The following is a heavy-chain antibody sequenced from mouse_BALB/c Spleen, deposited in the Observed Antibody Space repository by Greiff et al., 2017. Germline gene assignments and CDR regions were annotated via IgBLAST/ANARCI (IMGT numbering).Heavy chain of an antibody. Sequence: EVQRVESGPGLVKPSQSLSLTCTVTGYSITSDYAWNWIRQFPGNKLEWMGYISYSGSTSYNPSLKSRISITRDTSKNQFFLQLNSVTTEDTATYYCAAYYGSHYYAMDYWGQGTSVTVSS. CDR2: ISYSGST. CDR3: AAYYGSHYYAMDY. CDR1: GYSITSDYA. D-gene: IGHD1-1*01. V-gene: IGHV3-2*02. J-gene: IGHJ4*01.